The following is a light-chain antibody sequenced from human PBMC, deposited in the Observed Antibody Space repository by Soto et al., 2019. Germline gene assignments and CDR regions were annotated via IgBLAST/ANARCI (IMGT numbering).Light chain of an antibody. V-gene: IGKV3-11*01. CDR3: QHLGT. CDR2: DAS. Sequence: EIVLTQSPATLSLSPGERATLSCRASQSVSNYLAWDQHKPGQTHRLLTYDASNRATGIPARFSGSGSGTDFTRTNSSLEPEDFAVYYCQHLGTFGQGTKVEIK. CDR1: QSVSNY. J-gene: IGKJ1*01.